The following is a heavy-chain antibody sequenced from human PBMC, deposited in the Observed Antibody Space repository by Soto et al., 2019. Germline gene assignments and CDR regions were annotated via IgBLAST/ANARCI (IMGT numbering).Heavy chain of an antibody. Sequence: EVQLVESGGGLVQPGGSLRLSCAASGFTFSSDWMSWVRQAPGKGLEWVANIKQDGSEKYYVYAVKGRFTNSRDNAKNSLYLQMNSLRAEDTAVYDCARGLAIAADRTWFDPWGQGTMVTVSS. CDR3: ARGLAIAADRTWFDP. CDR1: GFTFSSDW. D-gene: IGHD6-6*01. V-gene: IGHV3-7*01. J-gene: IGHJ5*02. CDR2: IKQDGSEK.